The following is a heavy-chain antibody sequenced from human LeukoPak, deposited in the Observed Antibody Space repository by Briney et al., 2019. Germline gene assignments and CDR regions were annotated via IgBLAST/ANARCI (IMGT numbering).Heavy chain of an antibody. Sequence: PGGSLRLSCAASGFTFCTYSMNWVRQAPGKGLEWVSSISSSSSYIYYADSVKGPFTISRDNAKNSLFLQMSSLRAEDTAVYYCARDAMVRGVLIDYWGQGTLVTVSS. CDR3: ARDAMVRGVLIDY. D-gene: IGHD3-10*01. CDR1: GFTFCTYS. J-gene: IGHJ4*02. CDR2: ISSSSSYI. V-gene: IGHV3-21*01.